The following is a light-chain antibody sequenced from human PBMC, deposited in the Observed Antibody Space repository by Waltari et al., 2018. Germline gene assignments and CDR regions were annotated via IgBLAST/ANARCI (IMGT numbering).Light chain of an antibody. Sequence: QSALTQPPSASGSPGQSVTIPCTRTSSHGGGYNPSSWYQQHPGEAPKLMIYEVTTRPSGVPDRFSGSKSGNTASLTVSGLQAEDEADYYCSSYAGSNNLVFGGGTKLTVL. V-gene: IGLV2-8*01. CDR2: EVT. CDR1: SSHGGGYNP. J-gene: IGLJ2*01. CDR3: SSYAGSNNLV.